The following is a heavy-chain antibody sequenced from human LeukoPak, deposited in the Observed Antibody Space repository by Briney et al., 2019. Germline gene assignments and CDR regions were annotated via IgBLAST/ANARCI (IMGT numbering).Heavy chain of an antibody. Sequence: GGSLRLSCAASGFTFSSYSMTWVRQAPGKGLEWVSYISLSSTTIYYADSVKGRFTISRDDAKNSLYLQMNSLRDEDTAVYYCARVSGWPWDHWGQGTLVTVSS. D-gene: IGHD2-15*01. CDR3: ARVSGWPWDH. J-gene: IGHJ4*02. CDR2: ISLSSTTI. V-gene: IGHV3-48*02. CDR1: GFTFSSYS.